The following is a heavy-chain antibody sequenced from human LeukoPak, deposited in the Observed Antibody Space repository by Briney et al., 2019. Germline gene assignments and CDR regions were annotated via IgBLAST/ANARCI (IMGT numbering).Heavy chain of an antibody. CDR1: GDSISSGDYD. J-gene: IGHJ3*02. V-gene: IGHV4-30-4*01. Sequence: SQTLSLTCSVSGDSISSGDYDWSWIRQPPGKGLEWIGYIYSSGSTYYNPSLKSRVTISVDTSKNQFSLELSSVTAADTAVYYCARDGNAMVRGYAFEIWGQGTMVTVSS. D-gene: IGHD3-10*01. CDR3: ARDGNAMVRGYAFEI. CDR2: IYSSGST.